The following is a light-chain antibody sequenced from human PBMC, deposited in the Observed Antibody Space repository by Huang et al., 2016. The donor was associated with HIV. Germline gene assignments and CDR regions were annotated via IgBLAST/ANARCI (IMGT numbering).Light chain of an antibody. J-gene: IGKJ1*01. V-gene: IGKV1-5*03. Sequence: DIQVTQSPSTLSAFVGDRVNITWRTSQRISTGLAWYQQRPGKAPNLLISKASNFETWVPSRFSGNGSGTEFTLTINGQQPDDLATYYCQHQWTFGQGTKVEIK. CDR1: QRISTG. CDR2: KAS. CDR3: QHQWT.